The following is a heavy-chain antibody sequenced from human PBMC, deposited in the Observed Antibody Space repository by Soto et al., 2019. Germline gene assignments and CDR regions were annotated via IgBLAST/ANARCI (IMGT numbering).Heavy chain of an antibody. Sequence: ASVKVSCKASGYTFTSYAMHWVRQAPGQRLEWMGWINAGNVNTKYSQKFQGRVTITRDTSASTAYMELSSLRSEDTAVYYCARDSPGYGDYPFDYWGQGTLVTVSS. CDR3: ARDSPGYGDYPFDY. D-gene: IGHD4-17*01. J-gene: IGHJ4*02. CDR1: GYTFTSYA. V-gene: IGHV1-3*01. CDR2: INAGNVNT.